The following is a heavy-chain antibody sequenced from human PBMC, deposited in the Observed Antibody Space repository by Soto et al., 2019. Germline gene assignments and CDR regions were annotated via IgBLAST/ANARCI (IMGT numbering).Heavy chain of an antibody. CDR2: IKSDGSSS. CDR3: ARTTEVGALAFDI. D-gene: IGHD1-26*01. CDR1: GFTFSSYW. J-gene: IGHJ3*02. V-gene: IGHV3-74*03. Sequence: EMQLVESGGGLVQPGGSLRLSCAASGFTFSSYWMHWVRQAPGKGLMWVSRIKSDGSSSTYAGSVRGRFTISRDNAKNALYLQMNSLRSEDTAVYYCARTTEVGALAFDIWGQGTMVTVSS.